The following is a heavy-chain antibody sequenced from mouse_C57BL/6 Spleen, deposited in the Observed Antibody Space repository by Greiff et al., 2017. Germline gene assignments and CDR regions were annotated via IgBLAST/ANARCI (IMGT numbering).Heavy chain of an antibody. D-gene: IGHD2-4*01. Sequence: QVQLKQPGAELVRPGSSVKLSCKASGYTFTSYWMHWVKQRPIQGLEWIGNIDPSDSETHYNQKFKDKATLTVDKSSSTAYMQLSSLTSEDSAVYYCARGMDDYDAGRDYWGQGTTLTVSS. CDR1: GYTFTSYW. CDR3: ARGMDDYDAGRDY. J-gene: IGHJ2*01. CDR2: IDPSDSET. V-gene: IGHV1-52*01.